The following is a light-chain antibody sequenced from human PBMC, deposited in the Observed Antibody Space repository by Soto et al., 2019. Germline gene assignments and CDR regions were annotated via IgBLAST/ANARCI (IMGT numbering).Light chain of an antibody. V-gene: IGLV2-8*01. CDR2: EVN. J-gene: IGLJ1*01. CDR1: SSDVGGYKY. Sequence: QSALTQPPSASGSPGQSVTISCTGTSSDVGGYKYVSWYQQHPGKAPKHMIFEVNKRPSGVPDRFSGSKSGNTASLTVSGLQAEDEADYYCSSYAGINNIGVFGTGTKLTVL. CDR3: SSYAGINNIGV.